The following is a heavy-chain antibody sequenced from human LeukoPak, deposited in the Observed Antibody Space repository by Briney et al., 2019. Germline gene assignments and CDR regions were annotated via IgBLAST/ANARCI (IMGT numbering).Heavy chain of an antibody. CDR2: IYYTGST. CDR1: GASISGGTYY. Sequence: PSETLSLTCSVSGASISGGTYYWGWIRQPPGKGLEWIGSIYYTGSTYDNPSLKSRVTISVDTSKNQFSLKLSSVTAADTAVYYCATWAFHITATMKWGQGTLVTVSS. CDR3: ATWAFHITATMK. D-gene: IGHD1-20*01. V-gene: IGHV4-39*01. J-gene: IGHJ4*02.